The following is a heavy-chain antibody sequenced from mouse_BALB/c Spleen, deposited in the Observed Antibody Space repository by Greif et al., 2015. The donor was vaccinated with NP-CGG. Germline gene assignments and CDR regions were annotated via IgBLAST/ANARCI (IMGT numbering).Heavy chain of an antibody. CDR2: ISSGGSYT. D-gene: IGHD1-1*01. J-gene: IGHJ4*01. V-gene: IGHV5-9-4*01. Sequence: EVNLVESGGGLVKPGGSLKLSCAASGFTFSSYAMSWVRQSPEKRLEWVAEISSGGSYTYYPDTVTGRFTISRDNAKNTLYLEMSSLRSEDTAMYYCARTGGYGSSLMDCWGQGTSVTVSS. CDR3: ARTGGYGSSLMDC. CDR1: GFTFSSYA.